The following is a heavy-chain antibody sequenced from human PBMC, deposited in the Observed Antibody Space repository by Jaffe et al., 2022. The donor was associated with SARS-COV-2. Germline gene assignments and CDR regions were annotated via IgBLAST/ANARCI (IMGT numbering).Heavy chain of an antibody. D-gene: IGHD2-2*02. CDR2: INHSGST. Sequence: QVQLQQWGAGLLKPSETLSLTCAVYGGSFSGYYWSWIRQPPGKGLEWIGEINHSGSTNYNPSLKSRVTISVDTSKNQFSLKLSSVTAADTAVYYCASSEDIVVVPAAIVGGGDYYYGMDVWGQGTTVTVSS. J-gene: IGHJ6*02. CDR1: GGSFSGYY. V-gene: IGHV4-34*01. CDR3: ASSEDIVVVPAAIVGGGDYYYGMDV.